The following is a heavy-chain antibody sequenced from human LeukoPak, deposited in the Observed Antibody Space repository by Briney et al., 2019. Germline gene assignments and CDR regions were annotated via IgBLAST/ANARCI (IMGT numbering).Heavy chain of an antibody. V-gene: IGHV3-33*06. Sequence: PWGSLTLSCAASGFTFNSYGFHWVRQAPGAGLEWVAAIWYDGSNQNYGDSVKGRFTISRDNSKNTLYLQMNSPRAEDTAVYYCAKELHCSGVTCPLGYWGLGTLVIVSS. CDR2: IWYDGSNQ. D-gene: IGHD2-15*01. CDR1: GFTFNSYG. J-gene: IGHJ4*02. CDR3: AKELHCSGVTCPLGY.